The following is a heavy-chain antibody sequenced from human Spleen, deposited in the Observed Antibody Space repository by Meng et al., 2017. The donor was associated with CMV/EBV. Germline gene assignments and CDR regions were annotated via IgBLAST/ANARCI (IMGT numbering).Heavy chain of an antibody. D-gene: IGHD6-13*01. V-gene: IGHV4-4*07. CDR3: ASELPGSSWYYFDY. J-gene: IGHJ4*02. Sequence: QGQLQESGPGLVKPPGTLSLTCTVSGGSISSYYWSWIRQPAGKGLEWIGRIYTSGSTNYNPSLKSRVTMSVDTSKNQFSLKLSSVTAADTAVYYCASELPGSSWYYFDYWGQGTLVTVSS. CDR2: IYTSGST. CDR1: GGSISSYY.